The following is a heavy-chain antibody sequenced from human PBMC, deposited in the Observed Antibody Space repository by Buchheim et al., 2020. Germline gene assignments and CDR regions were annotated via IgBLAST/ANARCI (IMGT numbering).Heavy chain of an antibody. CDR1: GGSISSSSFY. Sequence: QLQLQESGPGLVKPSETLSLTYNVSGGSISSSSFYWGWMRQPPGKGLEWIGSLYNSGSTYYNSSLKSRVTISVQTSKNQFSLRLTSVTAADTAVYYCASGWNAIDYWGQGTL. D-gene: IGHD1-1*01. CDR3: ASGWNAIDY. V-gene: IGHV4-39*01. CDR2: LYNSGST. J-gene: IGHJ4*02.